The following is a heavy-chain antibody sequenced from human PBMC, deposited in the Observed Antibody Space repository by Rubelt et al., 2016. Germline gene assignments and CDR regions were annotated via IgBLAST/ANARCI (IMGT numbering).Heavy chain of an antibody. CDR2: ISASGYRT. CDR1: GFTYSSYA. D-gene: IGHD2-15*01. CDR3: ARVVGATTDY. Sequence: EVHLLESGGGLVQPGGSLRLSCGASGFTYSSYAMSWVRQAPGKGLEWVSGISASGYRTYYADSVKGRFTISSDSSKNTLYLQMNSLRAEDTAVYYCARVVGATTDYWGQGNLVTVSS. V-gene: IGHV3-23*01. J-gene: IGHJ4*02.